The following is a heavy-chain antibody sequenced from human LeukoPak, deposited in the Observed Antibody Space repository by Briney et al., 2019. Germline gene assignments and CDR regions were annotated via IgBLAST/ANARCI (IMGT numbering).Heavy chain of an antibody. CDR3: ARDPSYYDSSGYYYYYYYMDV. CDR2: IYYSGST. CDR1: GGSISSSSYY. D-gene: IGHD3-22*01. J-gene: IGHJ6*03. Sequence: SETLSLTCTVSGGSISSSSYYWGWIRQPPGKVLEWIGSIYYSGSTYYNPSLKSRVTISVDTSKNQFSLKLSSVTAADTAVYYCARDPSYYDSSGYYYYYYYMDVWGKGTTVTVSS. V-gene: IGHV4-39*07.